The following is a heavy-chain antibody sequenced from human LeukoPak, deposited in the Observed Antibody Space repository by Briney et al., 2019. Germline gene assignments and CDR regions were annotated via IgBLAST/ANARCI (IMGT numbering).Heavy chain of an antibody. CDR1: GFTFSSYS. Sequence: PGGSLRLSCAASGFTFSSYSRNWVRQAPGKGLEWVSSISSSSSYIYYADSVKGRFTISRDNAKNSLYLQMNSLRAEDTAVYYCARDTSYSSGWYDDAFDIWGQGTMVTVSS. CDR3: ARDTSYSSGWYDDAFDI. CDR2: ISSSSSYI. V-gene: IGHV3-21*01. J-gene: IGHJ3*02. D-gene: IGHD6-19*01.